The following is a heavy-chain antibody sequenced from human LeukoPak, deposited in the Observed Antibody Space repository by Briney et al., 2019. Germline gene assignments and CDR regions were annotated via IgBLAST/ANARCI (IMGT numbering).Heavy chain of an antibody. Sequence: GRSLRLSCAASGFTFDDYAMHWVRQAPGKGLERVSGISWNSGSIGYADSVKGRFTISRDNAKNSLYLQMNSLRAEDTALYYCAKDISYYDSSGYYNYWGQGTLVTVSS. D-gene: IGHD3-22*01. CDR3: AKDISYYDSSGYYNY. J-gene: IGHJ4*02. CDR1: GFTFDDYA. V-gene: IGHV3-9*01. CDR2: ISWNSGSI.